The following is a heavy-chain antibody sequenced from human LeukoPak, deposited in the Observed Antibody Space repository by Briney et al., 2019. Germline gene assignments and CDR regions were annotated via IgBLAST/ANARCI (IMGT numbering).Heavy chain of an antibody. CDR1: GFTFSTYD. CDR2: IGTVDDT. D-gene: IGHD1-1*01. J-gene: IGHJ6*02. CDR3: AREIRETVFTRHHYYGIDV. V-gene: IGHV3-13*01. Sequence: GGSLRLSCAASGFTFSTYDMHWVRQVTGKGLEWVSAIGTVDDTYYLGSVKGRFTISRENAKNVLYLQMSSLRVEDTAVYYCAREIRETVFTRHHYYGIDVWGQGTTVTVSS.